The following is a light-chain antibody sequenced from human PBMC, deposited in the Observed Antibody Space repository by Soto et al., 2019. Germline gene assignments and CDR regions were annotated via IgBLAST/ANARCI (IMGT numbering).Light chain of an antibody. CDR2: EDN. CDR1: ALPTRF. V-gene: IGLV3-10*01. CDR3: FCPDNSGNLGV. Sequence: SYELTQPPSVSVSPGQTARLTCSGAALPTRFAHWYKQKAGHAPVQVIYEDNKRPSGIPARFSGSSSGTVATLVISEAQVEDEGDYSCFCPDNSGNLGVFGRGTKVTVL. J-gene: IGLJ1*01.